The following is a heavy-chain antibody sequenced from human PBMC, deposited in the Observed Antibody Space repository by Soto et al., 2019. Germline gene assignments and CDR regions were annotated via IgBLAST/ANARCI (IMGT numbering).Heavy chain of an antibody. CDR1: GGSFSGYY. V-gene: IGHV4-34*01. J-gene: IGHJ4*02. CDR2: INHSGST. CDR3: ARGSEQLVRTPFDY. Sequence: QVQLQQWGAGLLKPSETLSLTCAVYGGSFSGYYWSWIRQPPGKGLEWIGEINHSGSTNYNPSLKSRVTIAVDTSKTQISLKLSSVTAADTAVYYCARGSEQLVRTPFDYWGQGTLVTVSS. D-gene: IGHD6-6*01.